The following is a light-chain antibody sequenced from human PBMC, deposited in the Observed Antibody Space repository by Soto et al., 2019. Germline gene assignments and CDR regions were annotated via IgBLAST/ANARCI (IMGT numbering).Light chain of an antibody. CDR2: EVS. J-gene: IGLJ3*02. V-gene: IGLV2-14*01. CDR1: SSDVGRYNY. CDR3: ASYTSRTTWV. Sequence: QSVLTQPASVSGTPGQSVTISCTGTSSDVGRYNYVSCYQQHPGKAPKLMIYEVSNRPSGVSNRFSASKSGNTASLTISGLQAEDEADYYCASYTSRTTWVFGGGTQLTVL.